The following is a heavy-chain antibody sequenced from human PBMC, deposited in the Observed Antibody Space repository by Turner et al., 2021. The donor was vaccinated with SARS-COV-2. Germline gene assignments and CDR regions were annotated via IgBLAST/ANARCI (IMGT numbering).Heavy chain of an antibody. CDR1: GASISSNY. Sequence: QVLLQASGPGLVKPSETLSLTCTVSGASISSNYWAWIRQPPGKRLEWIGYIYYRGSTNYNPSLKSRVTISVDTSKNQFSLKPTSVTAADTAVYFCARELPNNWFDPWGQGTLVTVSS. CDR2: IYYRGST. V-gene: IGHV4-59*01. CDR3: ARELPNNWFDP. J-gene: IGHJ5*02.